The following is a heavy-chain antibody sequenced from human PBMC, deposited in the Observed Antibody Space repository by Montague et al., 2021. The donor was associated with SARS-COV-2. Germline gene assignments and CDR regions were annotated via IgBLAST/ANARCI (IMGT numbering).Heavy chain of an antibody. J-gene: IGHJ4*02. V-gene: IGHV4-34*01. CDR1: GGSFGDDH. CDR2: IKQSGST. CDR3: ARGHLSVSMIVVVFTSASYYFDF. Sequence: SETLSLTCAVYGGSFGDDHWSWIRQPPGKGLEWIGDIKQSGSTNYNPSXXSRVTISVDTSKNQFSLKLTSVTAADTAVYFCARGHLSVSMIVVVFTSASYYFDFRGRGAQVTVSS. D-gene: IGHD3-22*01.